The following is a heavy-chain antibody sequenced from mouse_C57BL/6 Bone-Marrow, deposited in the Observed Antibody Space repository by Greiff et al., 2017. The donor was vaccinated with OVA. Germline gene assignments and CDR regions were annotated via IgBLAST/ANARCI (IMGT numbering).Heavy chain of an antibody. J-gene: IGHJ2*01. Sequence: VQRVESGPGLVQPSQSLSITCTVSGFSLTSYGVHWVRQSPGKGLEWLGVIWRGGSTDYNAAFMSRLSITKDNSKSQVFFKMNSLQADDTAIYYCAKSNWDPYYFDYWGQGTTLTVSS. V-gene: IGHV2-5*01. CDR1: GFSLTSYG. D-gene: IGHD4-1*01. CDR2: IWRGGST. CDR3: AKSNWDPYYFDY.